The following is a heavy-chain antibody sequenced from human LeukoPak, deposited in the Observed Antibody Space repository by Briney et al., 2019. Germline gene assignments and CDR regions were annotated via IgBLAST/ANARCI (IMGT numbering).Heavy chain of an antibody. D-gene: IGHD3-3*01. CDR1: GFTFSSYA. Sequence: GGSLRLSCAASGFTFSSYAMSWVRQAPGKGLEWVSAISGRGGSRYYADSVKGRFTISRDNSKNTLYLQMNSLRAEDTAVYYCAKDTYGETIDDDFWSGYPRHYFDYWGQGTLVTVSS. CDR2: ISGRGGSR. J-gene: IGHJ4*02. V-gene: IGHV3-23*01. CDR3: AKDTYGETIDDDFWSGYPRHYFDY.